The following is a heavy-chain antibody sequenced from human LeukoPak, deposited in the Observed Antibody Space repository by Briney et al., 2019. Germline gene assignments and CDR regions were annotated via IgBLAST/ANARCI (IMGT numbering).Heavy chain of an antibody. Sequence: QPGGSLRLSCAASGFTFDDYAMHWVRQAPGKGLEWVAVISYDGSNKYYADSVKGRFTISRDNSKNTLYLQMNSLRAEDTAVYYCASLVYSYGDRDASDIWGQGTMVTVSS. V-gene: IGHV3-30*04. D-gene: IGHD5-18*01. J-gene: IGHJ3*02. CDR1: GFTFDDYA. CDR3: ASLVYSYGDRDASDI. CDR2: ISYDGSNK.